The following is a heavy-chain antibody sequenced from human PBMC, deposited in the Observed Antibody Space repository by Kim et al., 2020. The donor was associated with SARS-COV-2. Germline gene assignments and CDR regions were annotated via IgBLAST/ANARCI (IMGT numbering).Heavy chain of an antibody. D-gene: IGHD1-26*01. Sequence: GGSLRLSCAASGFTFSSYGMHWVRQAPGKGLEWVAVIWYDGSNKYYADSVKGRFTISRDNSKNTLYLQMNSLRAEDTAVYYCARVEEVGATNSGAFDIWGQGTMVTVSS. CDR1: GFTFSSYG. J-gene: IGHJ3*02. V-gene: IGHV3-33*01. CDR2: IWYDGSNK. CDR3: ARVEEVGATNSGAFDI.